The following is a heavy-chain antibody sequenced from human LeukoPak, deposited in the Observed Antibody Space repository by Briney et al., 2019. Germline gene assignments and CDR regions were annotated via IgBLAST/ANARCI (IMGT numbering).Heavy chain of an antibody. J-gene: IGHJ4*02. CDR3: AKDAVDNCDFVYYFDY. V-gene: IGHV3-23*01. CDR1: GLAFSSYA. Sequence: GGSLRLSCAASGLAFSSYAMSWVRPAPGKGLEWVSGISSSCTNTYYADSVKGRFTISRDNSKNTLYLQMNSLRAADTAVYYCAKDAVDNCDFVYYFDYWGQGNLVTVSS. D-gene: IGHD4-17*01. CDR2: ISSSCTNT.